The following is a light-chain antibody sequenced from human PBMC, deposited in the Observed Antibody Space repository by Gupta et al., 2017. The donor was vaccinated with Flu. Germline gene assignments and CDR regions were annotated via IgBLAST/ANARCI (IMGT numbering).Light chain of an antibody. CDR3: SSYTSSNSLE. J-gene: IGLJ3*02. CDR2: EVI. Sequence: QSALTQPASVSGSPGQSITISCPGTSSDVGGYNYVSWYQHHPSKAPKLMIYEVINRPSGVANRFSGSKSGNTASLTISGLQAEDEADYYCSSYTSSNSLEFGGGTKMTVL. V-gene: IGLV2-14*01. CDR1: SSDVGGYNY.